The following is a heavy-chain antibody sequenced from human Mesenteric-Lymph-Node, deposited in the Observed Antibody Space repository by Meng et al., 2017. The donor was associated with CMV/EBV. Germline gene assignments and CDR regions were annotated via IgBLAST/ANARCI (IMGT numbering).Heavy chain of an antibody. Sequence: ASVKVSCKASGGTFSSYAISWVRQAPGKGLEWMGGFDPENGGPIYPQKFQGRVTMTRDTSTDTAYMELSSLRSDDTAVYYCATRHDLPGPGQFDCWGQGTLVTVSS. CDR1: GGTFSSYA. V-gene: IGHV1-24*01. CDR2: FDPENGGP. CDR3: ATRHDLPGPGQFDC. J-gene: IGHJ4*02. D-gene: IGHD1-14*01.